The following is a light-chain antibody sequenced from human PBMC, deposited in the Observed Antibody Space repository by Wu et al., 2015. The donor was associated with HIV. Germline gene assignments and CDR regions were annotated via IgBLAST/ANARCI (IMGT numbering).Light chain of an antibody. CDR2: GAS. Sequence: EIVMTQSPATLSVSPGEGATLSCRASQSVGSYLAWYQQKPGQAPRLLIYGASTRATSIPARFSGSGSGTDFTLTISSLQSEDFAVYYCQQYNNWPVTFGQGTKVEIK. V-gene: IGKV3-15*01. CDR1: QSVGSY. J-gene: IGKJ1*01. CDR3: QQYNNWPVT.